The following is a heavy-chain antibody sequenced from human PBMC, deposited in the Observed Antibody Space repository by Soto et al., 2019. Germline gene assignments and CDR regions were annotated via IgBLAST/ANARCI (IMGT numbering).Heavy chain of an antibody. CDR3: ARDAGEWLVLYY. J-gene: IGHJ4*02. CDR2: ISYDGSNK. Sequence: GGSLRLSCAASGFTFSSYAMHWVRQAPGKGLEWVAVISYDGSNKYYADSVKGRFTISRDNSKSTLYLQMNSLRAEDTAVYYCARDAGEWLVLYYWGQGTLVTVSS. D-gene: IGHD6-19*01. CDR1: GFTFSSYA. V-gene: IGHV3-30-3*01.